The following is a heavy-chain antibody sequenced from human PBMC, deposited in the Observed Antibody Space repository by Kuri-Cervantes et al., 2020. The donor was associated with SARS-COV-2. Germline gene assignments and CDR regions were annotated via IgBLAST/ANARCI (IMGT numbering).Heavy chain of an antibody. J-gene: IGHJ4*02. Sequence: SETLSLTCTVSGVSATTFGSYWTWIRQPPGKGLEWVGYIYYNGSTYYNPSLRSRVTISVDTSKNQFSLKLSSVTAADTAVYYCARTKRSTVVTPSVPYFDYWGQETLVTVSS. V-gene: IGHV4-30-4*08. CDR1: GVSATTFGSY. CDR3: ARTKRSTVVTPSVPYFDY. CDR2: IYYNGST. D-gene: IGHD4-23*01.